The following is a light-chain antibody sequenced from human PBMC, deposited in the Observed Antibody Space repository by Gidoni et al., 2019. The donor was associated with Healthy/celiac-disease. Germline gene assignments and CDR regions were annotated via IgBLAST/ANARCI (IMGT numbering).Light chain of an antibody. CDR2: DAS. V-gene: IGKV3-11*01. CDR3: QQRSNWPLT. CDR1: QSVSSY. Sequence: ETELTQSPATLSLSPGERATLSCRASQSVSSYLAWYQQKPGQAPRLLIYDASNRATGIPARFSGSWSGTDFTLTISSLEPEYFAVYYCQQRSNWPLTFGQGTRLEIK. J-gene: IGKJ5*01.